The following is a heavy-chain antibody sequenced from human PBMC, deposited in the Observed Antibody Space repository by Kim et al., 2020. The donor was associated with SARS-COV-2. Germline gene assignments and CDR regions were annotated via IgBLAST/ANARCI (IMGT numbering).Heavy chain of an antibody. V-gene: IGHV3-9*01. Sequence: SVKGRFTISRDNAKNSLYPQMNSLRAEDTALYYCAKDTHDSSLSEGYFDYWGQGTLVTVSS. J-gene: IGHJ4*02. D-gene: IGHD3-22*01. CDR3: AKDTHDSSLSEGYFDY.